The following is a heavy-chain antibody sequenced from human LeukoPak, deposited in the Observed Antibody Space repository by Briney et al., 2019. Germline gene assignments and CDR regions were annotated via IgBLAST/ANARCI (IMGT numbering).Heavy chain of an antibody. V-gene: IGHV3-23*01. D-gene: IGHD6-13*01. CDR2: ISGSGGST. J-gene: IGHJ5*02. Sequence: GGSLRLSCAASGFTFSSYAMSWVRQAPGKGLEWVSAISGSGGSTYYADSAKGRFTISRDNSKNTLYLQMNSLRAEDTAVYYCAKMQQLVLTTWFDPWGQGTLVTVSS. CDR1: GFTFSSYA. CDR3: AKMQQLVLTTWFDP.